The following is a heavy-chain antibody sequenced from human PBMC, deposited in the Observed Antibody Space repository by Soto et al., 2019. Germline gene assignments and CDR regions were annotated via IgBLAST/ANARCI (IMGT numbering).Heavy chain of an antibody. CDR2: INWNGGST. CDR1: GFTFDDYG. J-gene: IGHJ6*03. CDR3: ARDTAGTYYDFWGGPPPAVYMDV. V-gene: IGHV3-20*01. D-gene: IGHD3-3*01. Sequence: GGSLRLSCAASGFTFDDYGMSWVRQAPGKGLEWVSGINWNGGSTGYADSVKGRFTISRDNAKNSLYLQMNSLRAEDTALYHCARDTAGTYYDFWGGPPPAVYMDVWGKGTTVTVSS.